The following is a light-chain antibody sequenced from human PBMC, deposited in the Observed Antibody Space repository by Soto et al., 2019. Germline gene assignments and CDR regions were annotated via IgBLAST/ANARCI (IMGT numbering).Light chain of an antibody. V-gene: IGKV1-6*01. CDR1: QGITND. CDR3: LQDYAYPIT. Sequence: AIQMTQSPSSLSACVGDRVTITCRASQGITNDLGWYQQKPGKAPKLLIYSAFTLHSGVPSRFSGSGSGTEFTLTISSLQPEDFATYYCLQDYAYPITFGGGTKVEIE. CDR2: SAF. J-gene: IGKJ4*01.